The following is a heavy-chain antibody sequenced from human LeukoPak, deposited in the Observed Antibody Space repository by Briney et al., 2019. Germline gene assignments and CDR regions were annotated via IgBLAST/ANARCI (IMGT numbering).Heavy chain of an antibody. V-gene: IGHV4-59*01. CDR1: GDSMKNYY. Sequence: PSETLSLTCTVSGDSMKNYYWSWIRQPPGKGPEWIGYIYYTGNTKSNPSLTNRLSILVDTSKNHFSLKVNSVTAADTAVYYCAGSIVVVPGAPPRWFDPWGQGTLVTVSS. CDR2: IYYTGNT. CDR3: AGSIVVVPGAPPRWFDP. J-gene: IGHJ5*02. D-gene: IGHD2-2*01.